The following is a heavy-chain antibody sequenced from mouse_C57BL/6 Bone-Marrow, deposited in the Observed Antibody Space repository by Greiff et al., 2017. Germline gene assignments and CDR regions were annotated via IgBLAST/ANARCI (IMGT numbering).Heavy chain of an antibody. Sequence: LQQSGAELVRPGASVKMSCKASGYTFTSYNMHWVKQTPRQGLEWIGAIYPGNGDTSYNQKFKGKATLTVDKSSSTAYMQLRSLTSEDSAVYVCARWNYCGRSDGARDYGGQGTSVTVSA. CDR3: ARWNYCGRSDGARDY. CDR1: GYTFTSYN. CDR2: IYPGNGDT. J-gene: IGHJ4*01. V-gene: IGHV1-12*01. D-gene: IGHD1-1*01.